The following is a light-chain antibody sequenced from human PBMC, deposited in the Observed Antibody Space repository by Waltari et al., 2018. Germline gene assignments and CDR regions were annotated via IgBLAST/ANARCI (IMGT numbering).Light chain of an antibody. V-gene: IGKV2-30*01. Sequence: DVVLTQSPLSLPVTLGPPASISCRSSQGLVFFDGRTSLTWYQQKPGQSPRRLISKISIRDSGVPDRFSGSGSGTDFTLKISRVEAEDVGVYYCMQYTHWPHTFGQGTKLEIK. CDR2: KIS. CDR3: MQYTHWPHT. CDR1: QGLVFFDGRTS. J-gene: IGKJ2*01.